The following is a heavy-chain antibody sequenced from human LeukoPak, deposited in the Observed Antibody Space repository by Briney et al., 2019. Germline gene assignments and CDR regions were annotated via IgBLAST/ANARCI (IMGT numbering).Heavy chain of an antibody. Sequence: QPGGSLRLSCAASGSTFSSYGMHWVRQAPGKGLEWVAVISYDGSNKYYADSVKGRFTISRDNSKNTLYLQMSSLRAEDTAVYYCAKGYYDSTSLDYWGQGTLVTVSS. J-gene: IGHJ4*02. CDR2: ISYDGSNK. CDR3: AKGYYDSTSLDY. CDR1: GSTFSSYG. V-gene: IGHV3-30*18. D-gene: IGHD3-22*01.